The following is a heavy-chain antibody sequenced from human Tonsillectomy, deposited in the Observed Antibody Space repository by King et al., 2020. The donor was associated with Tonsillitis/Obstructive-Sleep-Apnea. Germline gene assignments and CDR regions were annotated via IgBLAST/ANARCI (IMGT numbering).Heavy chain of an antibody. CDR3: TTGRWELLDAYPEYLQP. CDR1: GFTFSNAW. J-gene: IGHJ1*01. CDR2: IKSKTDGGTT. Sequence: VQLVESGGGLVKPGGSLRVSCAASGFTFSNAWMNWVRQAPGKGLEWVGRIKSKTDGGTTDYAAPVKGRFTISRDDSKNTLYVQMNSLKTEDTAVDYPTTGRWELLDAYPEYLQPWGQGTLVTVSS. D-gene: IGHD1-26*01. V-gene: IGHV3-15*07.